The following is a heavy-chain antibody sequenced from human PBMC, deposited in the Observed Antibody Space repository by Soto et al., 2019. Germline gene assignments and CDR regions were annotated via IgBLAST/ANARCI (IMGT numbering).Heavy chain of an antibody. J-gene: IGHJ6*02. CDR2: IKQDGSET. Sequence: EVQLVESGGGLVQPGGSLRLSCAASGFTFNTYWMTWVRQAPGKGLEWVANIKQDGSETYYVDSVKGRFTISRDNAKNLMYLQINSLRAEDTAVYYCARDPPYGSGTSQNYGMDVWGQGTTVTVSS. CDR3: ARDPPYGSGTSQNYGMDV. D-gene: IGHD3-10*01. V-gene: IGHV3-7*04. CDR1: GFTFNTYW.